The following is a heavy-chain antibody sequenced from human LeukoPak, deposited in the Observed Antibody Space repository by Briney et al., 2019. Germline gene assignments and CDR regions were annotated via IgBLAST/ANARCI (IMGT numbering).Heavy chain of an antibody. CDR3: ARDPDIAAAGSAFDI. CDR1: GFTFSSYW. D-gene: IGHD6-13*01. V-gene: IGHV3-7*03. Sequence: GGPLRLSCAASGFTFSSYWMSWVRQAPGKGLEWVANIKQDGSEKYYVDSVKGRFTISRDNAKNSLYLQMNSLRAEDTAVYYCARDPDIAAAGSAFDIWGQGTMVTVSS. J-gene: IGHJ3*02. CDR2: IKQDGSEK.